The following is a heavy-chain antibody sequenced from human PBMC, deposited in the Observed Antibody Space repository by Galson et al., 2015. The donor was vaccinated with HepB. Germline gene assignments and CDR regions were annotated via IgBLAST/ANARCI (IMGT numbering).Heavy chain of an antibody. J-gene: IGHJ2*01. CDR3: ARDWDHYDRSGSYRRLGYFDI. D-gene: IGHD3-22*01. Sequence: SLRLSCATSGFSLSSYGMHWLRQVPGKGLEWVAVSWYDGSKRDYRESVKGRFTISRDNSKNTVFLQMNSLRAEDTAVYYCARDWDHYDRSGSYRRLGYFDIWGRGTMVTVSS. V-gene: IGHV3-33*01. CDR1: GFSLSSYG. CDR2: SWYDGSKR.